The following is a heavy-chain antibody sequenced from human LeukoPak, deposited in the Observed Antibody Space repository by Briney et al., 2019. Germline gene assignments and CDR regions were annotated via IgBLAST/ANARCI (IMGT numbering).Heavy chain of an antibody. CDR2: ISWNSGSI. CDR1: GFTFDDYA. Sequence: PGGSLRLSCAASGFTFDDYAVHWVRQAPGKGLEWVSGISWNSGSIGYADSVKGRFTISRDNAKNSLYLQMNSLRAEDTALYYCAKDQGRDGYNYFDYWGQGTLVTVSS. J-gene: IGHJ4*02. CDR3: AKDQGRDGYNYFDY. D-gene: IGHD5-24*01. V-gene: IGHV3-9*01.